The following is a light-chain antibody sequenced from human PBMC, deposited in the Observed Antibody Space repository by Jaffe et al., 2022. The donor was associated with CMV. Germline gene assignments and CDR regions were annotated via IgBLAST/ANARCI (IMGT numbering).Light chain of an antibody. CDR3: QEFWHLSIFT. CDR2: DAS. J-gene: IGKJ3*01. Sequence: DIQMTQSPSSLSASVGDRVTITCQASQDIGTYLNWYQQRPGKAPKLLIYDASNLETGVPSRFSGSGSGTDFTFTISGLQPEDIGTYYCQEFWHLSIFTFGPGTKVDV. V-gene: IGKV1-33*01. CDR1: QDIGTY.